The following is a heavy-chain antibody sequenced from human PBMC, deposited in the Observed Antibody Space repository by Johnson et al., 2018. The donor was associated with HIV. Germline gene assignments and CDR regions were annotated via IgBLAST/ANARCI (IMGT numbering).Heavy chain of an antibody. CDR2: IRYDGSNK. CDR1: GFTFSSYA. J-gene: IGHJ3*01. Sequence: QVQLVESGGGVVQPGRSLRLSCAASGFTFSSYAMHWVRQAPGKGLEWVAFIRYDGSNKYYADSVQGRFTISRDNSKNTLHLQMNSLRAEDTAVYYCARAIAAAGSSLEDDAWGQGTMVTVSS. D-gene: IGHD6-13*01. CDR3: ARAIAAAGSSLEDDA. V-gene: IGHV3-33*08.